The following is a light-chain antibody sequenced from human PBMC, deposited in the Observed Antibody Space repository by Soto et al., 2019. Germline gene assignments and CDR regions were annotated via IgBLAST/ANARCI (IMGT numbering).Light chain of an antibody. CDR2: EVS. CDR1: RSDVGGYNY. V-gene: IGLV2-14*01. J-gene: IGLJ3*02. Sequence: QPASVSGSPGQSITISCTGTRSDVGGYNYVSWYQHHPGKVPKLMIYEVSNRPSGVSNRFSGSKSGNTASLSISGLQAEDEADYYCSSYTTSYTQVFGGGTKLTVL. CDR3: SSYTTSYTQV.